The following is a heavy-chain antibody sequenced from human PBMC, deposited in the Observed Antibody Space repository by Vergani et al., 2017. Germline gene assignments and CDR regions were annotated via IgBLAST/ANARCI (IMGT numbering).Heavy chain of an antibody. Sequence: EVQLVESGGGLVQPGRSLRLSCAASGFTFDDYAMHWVRQAPGNGLEWVSGISWNSGSIGYADSVKGRFTISRDNAKNSLYLQMNSLRAEDTALYYCAKGPYDFWSGYPDYWGQGTLVTVSS. V-gene: IGHV3-9*01. CDR3: AKGPYDFWSGYPDY. D-gene: IGHD3-3*01. CDR1: GFTFDDYA. J-gene: IGHJ4*02. CDR2: ISWNSGSI.